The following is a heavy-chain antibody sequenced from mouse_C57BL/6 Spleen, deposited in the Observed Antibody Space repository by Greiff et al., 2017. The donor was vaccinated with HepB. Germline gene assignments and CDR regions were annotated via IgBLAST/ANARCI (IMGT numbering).Heavy chain of an antibody. J-gene: IGHJ4*01. CDR2: INPSNGGT. D-gene: IGHD1-1*02. CDR1: GYTFTSYW. Sequence: QVQLKQPGTELVKPGASVKLSCKASGYTFTSYWMHWVKQRPGQGLEWIGNINPSNGGTNYNEKFKSKATLTVDKSSSTAYMQLSSLTSEDSAVYYCARWWLPSYAMDYWGQGTSVTVSS. V-gene: IGHV1-53*01. CDR3: ARWWLPSYAMDY.